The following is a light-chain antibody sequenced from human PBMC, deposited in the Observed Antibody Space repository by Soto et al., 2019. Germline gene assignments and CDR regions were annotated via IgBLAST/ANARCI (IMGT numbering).Light chain of an antibody. J-gene: IGKJ1*01. Sequence: EIVLTQSPATLSLSPGERVTLSCRASQSVGSYLAWYQQKLGQAPRLLIYGASSRATGIPDRFSGSGSGTDFTLTISRLEPEDFAVYYCQQYGSSLTWTFGQGTKVDIK. CDR2: GAS. V-gene: IGKV3-20*01. CDR1: QSVGSY. CDR3: QQYGSSLTWT.